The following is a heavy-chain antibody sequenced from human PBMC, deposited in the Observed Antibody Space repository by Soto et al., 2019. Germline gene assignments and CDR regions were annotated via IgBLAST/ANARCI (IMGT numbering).Heavy chain of an antibody. CDR3: ARDRGIVIVPSAMTGMDV. CDR1: GFNFSSYG. CDR2: ISYDGSTK. D-gene: IGHD2-2*01. Sequence: GGSLRLSCAASGFNFSSYGMNWVRPASGNGLGWVAVISYDGSTKYYADSVKGRFTISRDNSKNTLYLQMNSLRAEGTAVFYCARDRGIVIVPSAMTGMDVWGQGTAVTVSS. V-gene: IGHV3-30*05. J-gene: IGHJ6*02.